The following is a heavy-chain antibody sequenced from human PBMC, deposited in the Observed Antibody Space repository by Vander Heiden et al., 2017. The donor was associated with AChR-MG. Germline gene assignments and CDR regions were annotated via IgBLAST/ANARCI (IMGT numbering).Heavy chain of an antibody. Sequence: EVQLVESGGGLVKPGGSLRLSCAASGFTFSSYSMNWVRQAPGKGLEWVSSISSSSSYIYYADSVKGRFTISRDNAKNSLYLQMNSLRAEDTAVYYCARGIIVGATKAFDIWGQGTMVTVSS. J-gene: IGHJ3*02. CDR3: ARGIIVGATKAFDI. V-gene: IGHV3-21*01. CDR2: ISSSSSYI. CDR1: GFTFSSYS. D-gene: IGHD1-26*01.